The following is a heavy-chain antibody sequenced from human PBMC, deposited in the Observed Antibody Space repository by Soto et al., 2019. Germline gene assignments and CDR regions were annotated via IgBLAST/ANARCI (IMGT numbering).Heavy chain of an antibody. J-gene: IGHJ2*01. CDR1: GFTFSSYG. Sequence: QVQLAESGGGVVQPGRSLRLSCAASGFTFSSYGMHWVRQAPGKGLEWVAVIWYDGSNKYYADSVKGRFTISRDNSKNTLYLQMNSLRAEDTAVYYCARDGIAVAVTQDWYFDLWGRGTLVTVSS. CDR3: ARDGIAVAVTQDWYFDL. D-gene: IGHD6-19*01. V-gene: IGHV3-33*01. CDR2: IWYDGSNK.